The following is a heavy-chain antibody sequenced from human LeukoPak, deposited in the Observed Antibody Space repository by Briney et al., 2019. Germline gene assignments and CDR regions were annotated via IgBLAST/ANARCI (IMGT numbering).Heavy chain of an antibody. CDR1: GDSVSSNSAA. D-gene: IGHD6-13*01. CDR3: ARDVVAAPGTWDY. J-gene: IGHJ4*02. V-gene: IGHV6-1*01. Sequence: SQTLSLTCAISGDSVSSNSAAWNWIRQFPSRGLEWLGRTYYRSKWYNDYAVSVKSRITINPDTSKNQFSLKPSSVTAADTAVYYCARDVVAAPGTWDYWGQGTLVTVSS. CDR2: TYYRSKWYN.